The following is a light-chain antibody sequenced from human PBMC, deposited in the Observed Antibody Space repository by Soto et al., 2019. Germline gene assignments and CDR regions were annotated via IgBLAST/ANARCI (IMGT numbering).Light chain of an antibody. CDR1: QSVSSD. J-gene: IGKJ1*01. V-gene: IGKV3-15*01. Sequence: EIVMTQSPSTLSVSPWERSTLSCMASQSVSSDLAWYQQKPGQAPRLLIYGASTRATDIPARFSGSGSGTEFALTISSLQSEDLAVYYCQQFNKWPWTFGQGTKVDI. CDR2: GAS. CDR3: QQFNKWPWT.